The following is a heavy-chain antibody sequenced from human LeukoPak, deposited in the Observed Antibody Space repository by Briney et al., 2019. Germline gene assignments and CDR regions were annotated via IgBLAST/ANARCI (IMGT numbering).Heavy chain of an antibody. V-gene: IGHV4-61*02. CDR3: AREEVDTAMEGCSYGYDWFDP. D-gene: IGHD5-18*01. Sequence: PSETLSLTCTVSGGSISSGSYYWSWIRQPAGKGLEWIGRIYTSGSTNYNPSLKSRVTISVDTSKNQFSLKLSSVTAADTAVYYCAREEVDTAMEGCSYGYDWFDPWGQGTLVTVSS. CDR2: IYTSGST. CDR1: GGSISSGSYY. J-gene: IGHJ5*02.